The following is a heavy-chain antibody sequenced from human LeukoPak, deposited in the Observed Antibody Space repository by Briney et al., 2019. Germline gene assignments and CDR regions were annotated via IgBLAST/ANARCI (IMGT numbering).Heavy chain of an antibody. D-gene: IGHD3-9*01. Sequence: GDSVKVSCKASGGTFSSSATRWVRQAPGQGLEWMGASIPSFGTANYAQKFQGIVTITADESTSTAYMELSSLRSEDTFFFFFKQKTAYEILTGLYYYYGMDVWGQGTTVTVSS. CDR3: KQKTAYEILTGLYYYYGMDV. CDR1: GGTFSSSA. CDR2: SIPSFGTA. J-gene: IGHJ6*02. V-gene: IGHV1-69*13.